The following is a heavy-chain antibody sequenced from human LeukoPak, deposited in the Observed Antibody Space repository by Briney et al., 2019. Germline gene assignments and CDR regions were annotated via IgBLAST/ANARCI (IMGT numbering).Heavy chain of an antibody. CDR1: GGSISSGGYY. V-gene: IGHV4-30-2*01. CDR3: ARGGDTAMVVDY. Sequence: PSETLSLTCTVSGGSISSGGYYWSWIRQPPGKGLEWIGYIYHSGSTYYNPSLKSRVTISVDGSKNQFSLKLSSVTAADTAVYYCARGGDTAMVVDYWGQGTLVTVSS. J-gene: IGHJ4*02. CDR2: IYHSGST. D-gene: IGHD5-18*01.